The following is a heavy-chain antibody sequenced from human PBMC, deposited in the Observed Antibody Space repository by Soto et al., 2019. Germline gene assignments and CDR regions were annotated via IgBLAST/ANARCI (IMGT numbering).Heavy chain of an antibody. CDR2: IYYSGST. CDR3: GFCSSTSCYYYYSFMAF. J-gene: IGHJ6*03. V-gene: IGHV4-39*01. Sequence: PGKGLEWIESIYYSGSTYYNPSLKSRVTIFVDTSKNQFSLKLSSVTAADTAVYYFGFCSSTSCYYYYSFMAFRRNGTT. D-gene: IGHD2-2*01.